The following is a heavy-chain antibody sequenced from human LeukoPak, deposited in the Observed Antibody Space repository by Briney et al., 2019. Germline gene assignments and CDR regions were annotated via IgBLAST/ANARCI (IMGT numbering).Heavy chain of an antibody. CDR2: IWYDGSNK. V-gene: IGHV3-33*01. CDR3: ARGPRGGYQLLLDAANYYGMDV. D-gene: IGHD2-2*01. CDR1: GFTFSSYG. Sequence: PGGSLRLSCAASGFTFSSYGMHWVRQAPGKGLEWVAVIWYDGSNKYYADSVKGRFTISRDNSKNTLYLQMNSLRAEDTAVYYCARGPRGGYQLLLDAANYYGMDVWGQGTTVTVSS. J-gene: IGHJ6*02.